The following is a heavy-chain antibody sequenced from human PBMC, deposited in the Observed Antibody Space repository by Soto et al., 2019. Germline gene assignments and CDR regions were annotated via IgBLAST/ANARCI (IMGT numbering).Heavy chain of an antibody. V-gene: IGHV4-39*02. CDR1: GGSISGSSYY. CDR3: ARVGRVVRGILGYYYMDV. D-gene: IGHD3-10*01. J-gene: IGHJ6*03. CDR2: IYYSGST. Sequence: PSETLSLTCTVSGGSISGSSYYWGWIRQSPGKGLEWIGSIYYSGSTNYNPSLKSRVTISVDTSKNHISLKLSSVTAADTAVFYCARVGRVVRGILGYYYMDVWGKGTTVTGSS.